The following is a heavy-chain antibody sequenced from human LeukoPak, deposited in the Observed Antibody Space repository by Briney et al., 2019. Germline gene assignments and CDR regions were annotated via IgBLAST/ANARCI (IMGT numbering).Heavy chain of an antibody. Sequence: AASVKVSCKVSGYTLTELSMHWVRQAPGKGLEWMGGFDPEDGETIYAQKFQGRVTMTEDTSTDTAYMELSSLRSEDTAVYYCATGAYCSGGSCYDWNYWGQGTLVTVSS. CDR2: FDPEDGET. V-gene: IGHV1-24*01. D-gene: IGHD2-15*01. CDR1: GYTLTELS. J-gene: IGHJ4*02. CDR3: ATGAYCSGGSCYDWNY.